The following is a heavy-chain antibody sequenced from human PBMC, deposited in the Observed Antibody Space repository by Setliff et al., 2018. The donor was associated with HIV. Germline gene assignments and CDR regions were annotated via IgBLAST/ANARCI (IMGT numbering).Heavy chain of an antibody. V-gene: IGHV4-4*09. J-gene: IGHJ5*02. CDR2: IYTSGTT. CDR1: SASISNYH. CDR3: AIGDEYPGVFQS. Sequence: ASETLSLTCAVSSASISNYHWSWIRQTPGKGLEWIGSIYTSGTTNYNPSLEGRITTSVDLSKNHFSLNLHSVTAADTAVYYCAIGDEYPGVFQSWGQGKGVTVSS. D-gene: IGHD2-2*01.